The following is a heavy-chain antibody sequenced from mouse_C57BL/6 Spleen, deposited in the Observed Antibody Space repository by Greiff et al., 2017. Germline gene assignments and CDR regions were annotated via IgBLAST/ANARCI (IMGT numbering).Heavy chain of an antibody. V-gene: IGHV8-8*01. CDR2: IWWDDDK. CDR3: ARTTVVEDWFAY. J-gene: IGHJ3*01. Sequence: QVTLNVSGPGLLQPSQTLSLTCSFSGFSLSTFGMGVGWIRQPSGKGLEWLAHIWWDDDKYYNPALKSRLTISKDTSKNQVFLKIANVDTADTATYDCARTTVVEDWFAYWGQGTLVTVSA. CDR1: GFSLSTFGMG. D-gene: IGHD1-1*01.